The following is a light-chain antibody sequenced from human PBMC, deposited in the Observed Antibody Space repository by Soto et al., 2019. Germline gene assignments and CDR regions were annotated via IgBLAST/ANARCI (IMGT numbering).Light chain of an antibody. V-gene: IGKV3-20*01. CDR2: GPS. J-gene: IGKJ5*01. CDR1: QSVSSTY. Sequence: EIVLTQSPGTLSLSPGERATLSCRASQSVSSTYLAWYQHKPGQAPRLLIYGPSSRAAGIPDRLSGSGSGTDFTLTISRLEPEEFAVYYCHQYGSSPRTFGQGTRLEIK. CDR3: HQYGSSPRT.